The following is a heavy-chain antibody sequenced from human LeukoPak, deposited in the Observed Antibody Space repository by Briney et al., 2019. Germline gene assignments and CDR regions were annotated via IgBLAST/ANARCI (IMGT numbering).Heavy chain of an antibody. CDR2: ISYDGSNK. J-gene: IGHJ4*02. CDR1: GFTFSSYG. Sequence: GRSLRLSCAASGFTFSSYGMHWVRQAPGKGLEWVAVISYDGSNKYYADSVKGRFTISRDNSKNTLYLQMNSLRAEDTAVYYYAKDKDSSSWYGIDYWGQGTLVTVSS. D-gene: IGHD6-13*01. V-gene: IGHV3-30*18. CDR3: AKDKDSSSWYGIDY.